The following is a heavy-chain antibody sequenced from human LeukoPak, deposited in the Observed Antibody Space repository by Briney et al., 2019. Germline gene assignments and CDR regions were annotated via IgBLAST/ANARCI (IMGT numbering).Heavy chain of an antibody. Sequence: GGSLRLSCAASGFTFSNYWMSWVRQAPGKGLEWVANINQDGSEKYYVDSVKGRFTISRDNAKNSLYLQMNSLRAEDTAVYYCARGGLVDTAPSGYFDYWGQGTLVTVSS. J-gene: IGHJ4*02. V-gene: IGHV3-7*01. CDR1: GFTFSNYW. CDR2: INQDGSEK. CDR3: ARGGLVDTAPSGYFDY. D-gene: IGHD5-18*01.